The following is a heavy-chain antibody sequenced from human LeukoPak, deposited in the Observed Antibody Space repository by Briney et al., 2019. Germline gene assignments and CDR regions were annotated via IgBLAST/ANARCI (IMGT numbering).Heavy chain of an antibody. CDR2: ISGSGGST. J-gene: IGHJ4*02. V-gene: IGHV3-23*01. CDR3: ARDHGIVAPAIPLDY. D-gene: IGHD5-12*01. Sequence: GGTLRLSCAASGFTFSSYAMSWVRQPPGKGLEWVSAISGSGGSTYYADSVKGRFTISRDNSKNTLYLQMNSLRAEDTAVYYCARDHGIVAPAIPLDYWGQGTLVTVSS. CDR1: GFTFSSYA.